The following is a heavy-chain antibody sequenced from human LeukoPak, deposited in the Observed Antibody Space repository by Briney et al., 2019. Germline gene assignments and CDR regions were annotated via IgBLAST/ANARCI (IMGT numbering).Heavy chain of an antibody. J-gene: IGHJ3*02. V-gene: IGHV4-34*01. CDR2: INHSGST. CDR3: ARARTAPPNRRIVNDAFDI. Sequence: SETLSLTCAVYGGSFSGYYWSWIRQPPGKGLEWIGEINHSGSTNYNPSLKSRVTISVDTSKNQFSLKLSSVTAADTAVYYCARARTAPPNRRIVNDAFDIWGQGTMVTVSS. D-gene: IGHD2-15*01. CDR1: GGSFSGYY.